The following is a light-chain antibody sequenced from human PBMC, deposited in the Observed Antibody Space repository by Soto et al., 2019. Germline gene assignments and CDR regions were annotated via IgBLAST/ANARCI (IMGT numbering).Light chain of an antibody. V-gene: IGLV4-69*01. J-gene: IGLJ3*02. CDR3: QSLGTGIQV. Sequence: QLVLTQSPSVSASLGASVKLTCTLSSGHSTYAIAWHQQQPEKGPQFLMKINSDGSHSKGDGFFDRFSGSSSGAERHLTISSLQSEDEADYYCQSLGTGIQVFGGGTKLTVL. CDR2: INSDGSH. CDR1: SGHSTYA.